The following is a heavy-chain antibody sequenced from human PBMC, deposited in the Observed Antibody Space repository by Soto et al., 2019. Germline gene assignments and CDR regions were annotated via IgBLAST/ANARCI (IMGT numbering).Heavy chain of an antibody. CDR3: AKSEPYGSGSYYFDY. J-gene: IGHJ4*02. D-gene: IGHD1-26*01. CDR2: ISGGGGAT. Sequence: PGGSLRLSCAASGFTFSRNAMSWVRQAPGKGLEWVSGISGGGGATYYADSVKGRFTISRDNSKNTLYLQMNSLRAEGAAIYYCAKSEPYGSGSYYFDYWGQGTLVTVSS. CDR1: GFTFSRNA. V-gene: IGHV3-23*01.